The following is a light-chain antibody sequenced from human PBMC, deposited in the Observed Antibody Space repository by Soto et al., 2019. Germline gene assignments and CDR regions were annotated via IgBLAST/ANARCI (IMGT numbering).Light chain of an antibody. Sequence: QSVLTQPPSVSEAPGQRVTISCTGSSSNIGAGYDVHWYQQLPGTAPKILIYGNSNRPSGVPDRFSGSKSGTSASLAITGLQAEYEADYYCQSYDSSLSGSVFGGGTKLTVL. J-gene: IGLJ2*01. CDR3: QSYDSSLSGSV. CDR1: SSNIGAGYD. CDR2: GNS. V-gene: IGLV1-40*01.